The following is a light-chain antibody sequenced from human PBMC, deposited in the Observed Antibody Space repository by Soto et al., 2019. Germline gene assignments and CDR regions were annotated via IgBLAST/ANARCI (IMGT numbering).Light chain of an antibody. CDR2: DVT. Sequence: QSALTQPASVAGSPGQSITIPCNGTSNDIGGYNFVSWFQQHPCKAPKLLICDVTRRPSGVSNRFSGSKSGNTACLTISGLQAEDEADYYCKSSSGGNTLYVFGSGTELTVL. J-gene: IGLJ1*01. CDR1: SNDIGGYNF. V-gene: IGLV2-14*01. CDR3: KSSSGGNTLYV.